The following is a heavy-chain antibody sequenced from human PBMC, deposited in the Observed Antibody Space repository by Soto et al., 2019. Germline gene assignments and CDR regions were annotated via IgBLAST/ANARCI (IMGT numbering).Heavy chain of an antibody. V-gene: IGHV4-30-2*01. CDR2: IYHSGST. Sequence: SETLSLTYAVSGGSISSGGYSWSWIRQPPGKGLEWIGYIYHSGSTYYNPSLKSRVTISVDRSKNQFSLKLSSVTAADTAVYYCARESYYGSGATVVAYWGQGTLVTVSS. J-gene: IGHJ4*02. D-gene: IGHD3-10*01. CDR1: GGSISSGGYS. CDR3: ARESYYGSGATVVAY.